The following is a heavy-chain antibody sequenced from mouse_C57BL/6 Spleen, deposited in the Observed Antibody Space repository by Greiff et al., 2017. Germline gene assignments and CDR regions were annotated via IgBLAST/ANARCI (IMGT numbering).Heavy chain of an antibody. V-gene: IGHV1-69*01. CDR1: GYTFTSYW. CDR3: ARRRTYYYAMDS. CDR2: IDPSDSYT. J-gene: IGHJ4*01. Sequence: VQLQQPGAELVMPGASVKLSCKASGYTFTSYWMHWVKQRPGQGLEWIGEIDPSDSYTNYNQKFKGKSTLTVDKSSSTAYMQLSSLTSEDSAVYYCARRRTYYYAMDSWGQGTSVTASS.